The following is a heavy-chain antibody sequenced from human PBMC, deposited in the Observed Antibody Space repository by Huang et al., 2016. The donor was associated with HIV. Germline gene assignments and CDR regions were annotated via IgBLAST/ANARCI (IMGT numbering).Heavy chain of an antibody. J-gene: IGHJ3*01. CDR1: VYSFNTYW. V-gene: IGHV5-51*01. CDR2: IDPGDSDT. Sequence: EVQLVQSGAEVKKPGESLKISCQGSVYSFNTYWIAWVRQMPGKCPELRGIIDPGDSDTRYSPSFQCQVTLAADKSIDTAYLQWRSLKSSDTAMYYCARKFSSTWYRAFDLWGQGTMVTVSS. CDR3: ARKFSSTWYRAFDL. D-gene: IGHD6-13*01.